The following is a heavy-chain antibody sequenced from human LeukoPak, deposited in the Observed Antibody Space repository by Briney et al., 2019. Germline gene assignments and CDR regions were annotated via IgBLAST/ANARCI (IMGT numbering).Heavy chain of an antibody. Sequence: SETLSLTCTVSGGSISSGSYYWNWIRQPAGKGLEWIGRIYSSGSTNYNPSLKSRVTISVDTSKNQFSLKLSSVTAADTAVYYCARVYYSNSYDYWYFDLWGRGTLVTVSS. J-gene: IGHJ2*01. D-gene: IGHD6-13*01. V-gene: IGHV4-61*02. CDR3: ARVYYSNSYDYWYFDL. CDR2: IYSSGST. CDR1: GGSISSGSYY.